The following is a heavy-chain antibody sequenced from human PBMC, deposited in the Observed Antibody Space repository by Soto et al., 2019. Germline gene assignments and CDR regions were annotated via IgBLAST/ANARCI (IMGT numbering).Heavy chain of an antibody. CDR2: ISSSSSAI. V-gene: IGHV3-48*03. J-gene: IGHJ4*02. CDR3: VRYCSTTLCNGVATRTFDY. Sequence: EVQLVESGGGLAQPGGSLRLSCAASGFTFSSYEMSWVRQAPGKGLEWVSYISSSSSAIYYADSVKGRFTISRDNAKNSLYLQMSTLRAEDTAVYYCVRYCSTTLCNGVATRTFDYWGQGTLVTVSS. D-gene: IGHD2-2*01. CDR1: GFTFSSYE.